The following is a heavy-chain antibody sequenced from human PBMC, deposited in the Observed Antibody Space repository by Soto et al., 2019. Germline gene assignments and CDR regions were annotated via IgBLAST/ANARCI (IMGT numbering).Heavy chain of an antibody. V-gene: IGHV2-5*02. CDR2: IYWDDDK. CDR1: GFSLSTSGVG. Sequence: QITLKESGPTLVKPTQTLTLTCTFSGFSLSTSGVGVGWIRQPPGKALEWLALIYWDDDKRYSPSLKSRLTITKDTSKNQVVLTMTNMDPVDTDTYCCETYSYGYIRGSDWGQGTLVTVSS. J-gene: IGHJ4*02. D-gene: IGHD5-18*01. CDR3: ETYSYGYIRGSD.